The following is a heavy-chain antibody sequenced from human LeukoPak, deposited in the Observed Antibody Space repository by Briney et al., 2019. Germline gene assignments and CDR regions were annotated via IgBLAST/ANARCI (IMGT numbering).Heavy chain of an antibody. Sequence: SQTLSLTCTVPGVSISSCGFYWIWIRQHPGKGLVWIGYIYYSGSTYSNPSLKSRVTISVDTSKIQFSLKLSSVTAADTAVYYCARAVGEYYYDSSGSLTGGYFDYWGQGTLVTVSS. CDR2: IYYSGST. CDR3: ARAVGEYYYDSSGSLTGGYFDY. D-gene: IGHD3-22*01. V-gene: IGHV4-31*03. J-gene: IGHJ4*02. CDR1: GVSISSCGFY.